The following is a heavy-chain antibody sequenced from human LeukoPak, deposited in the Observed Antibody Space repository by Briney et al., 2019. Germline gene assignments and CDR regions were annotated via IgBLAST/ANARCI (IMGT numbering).Heavy chain of an antibody. CDR2: IYYSGNT. CDR1: GGSISSYY. CDR3: ARRDYGDYGGAFDI. V-gene: IGHV4-59*08. Sequence: PSETLSLTCTVSGGSISSYYWTWIRQPPGKGLEWIGYIYYSGNTNYTPSLKSRVTISVDTSKNQFSLKLSSVTAADTAVYYCARRDYGDYGGAFDIWGQGTMVTVSS. D-gene: IGHD4-17*01. J-gene: IGHJ3*02.